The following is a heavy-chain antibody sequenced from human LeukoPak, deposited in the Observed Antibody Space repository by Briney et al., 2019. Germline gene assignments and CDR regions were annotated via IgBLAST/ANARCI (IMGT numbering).Heavy chain of an antibody. CDR1: GYTFTSYG. V-gene: IGHV1-18*01. J-gene: IGHJ5*02. D-gene: IGHD6-13*01. CDR2: ISAYNGNT. Sequence: GASVKVSCKASGYTFTSYGISWVRQAPGQGLEWMGWISAYNGNTNYAQKLQGRVTMTTDTSTSTAYMGLRSLRSDDTAVYYCARDVGVVAAAYNWFDPWGQGTLVTVSS. CDR3: ARDVGVVAAAYNWFDP.